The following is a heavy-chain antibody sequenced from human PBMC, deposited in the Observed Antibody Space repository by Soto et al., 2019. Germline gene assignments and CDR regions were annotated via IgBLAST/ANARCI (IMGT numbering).Heavy chain of an antibody. Sequence: EVRLVESGGDLIQPGGSLRLSCAASGFTFSSSDMSWVRQAPDKGLEWVSAVGGNSVSTFYADSVKGRFTISKDSSKNTLFLQMNSVIAEDTAVYYWAMARGSSPRWGYDDMDVWGKGTTVTVS. CDR3: AMARGSSPRWGYDDMDV. CDR2: VGGNSVST. V-gene: IGHV3-23*04. J-gene: IGHJ6*03. D-gene: IGHD6-6*01. CDR1: GFTFSSSD.